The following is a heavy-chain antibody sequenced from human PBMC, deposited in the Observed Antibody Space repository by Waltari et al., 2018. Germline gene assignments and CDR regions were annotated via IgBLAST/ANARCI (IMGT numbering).Heavy chain of an antibody. J-gene: IGHJ4*02. Sequence: QVQLQQWGAGLLKPSETLSLTCAVYGGSFSGYYWSWIRQPPGKGLEWIGENNHSGSTNYNPSLKSRVTISVDTSKNQFSLKLSSVTAADTAVYYCARGFRRVVAATWFDYWGQGTLVTVSS. V-gene: IGHV4-34*01. CDR2: NNHSGST. D-gene: IGHD2-15*01. CDR1: GGSFSGYY. CDR3: ARGFRRVVAATWFDY.